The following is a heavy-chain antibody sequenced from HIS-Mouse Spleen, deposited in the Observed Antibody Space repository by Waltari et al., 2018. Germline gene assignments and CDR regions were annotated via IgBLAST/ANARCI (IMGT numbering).Heavy chain of an antibody. Sequence: QLQLQESGPGLVKPSETLSLTCTVSGGSISSSSYYWGWIRQPPGKGLEWIGRIYYRGRTNYNPALTSRVTISVDTSKNQFSLKLSSVTAADTAVYYCAREIPYSSSWYDWYFDLWGRGTLVTVSS. CDR1: GGSISSSSYY. D-gene: IGHD6-13*01. V-gene: IGHV4-39*07. CDR2: IYYRGRT. J-gene: IGHJ2*01. CDR3: AREIPYSSSWYDWYFDL.